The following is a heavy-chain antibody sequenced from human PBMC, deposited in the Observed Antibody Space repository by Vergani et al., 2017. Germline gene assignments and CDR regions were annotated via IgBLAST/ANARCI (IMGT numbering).Heavy chain of an antibody. CDR2: IIPILGIA. Sequence: QVQLVQSGAEVKKPGSSVKVSCKASGGTFSSDTISWVRQAPGQGLEWMGRIIPILGIANYAQKFQGRVTITADKSTSTAYMELSSLRSEDTAVYYCARGAEYYYDSSPFDYWGQGTLVTVSS. CDR1: GGTFSSDT. CDR3: ARGAEYYYDSSPFDY. D-gene: IGHD3-22*01. J-gene: IGHJ4*02. V-gene: IGHV1-69*02.